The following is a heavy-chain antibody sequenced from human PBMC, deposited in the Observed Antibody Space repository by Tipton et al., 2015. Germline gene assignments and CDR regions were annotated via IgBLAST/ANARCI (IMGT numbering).Heavy chain of an antibody. CDR2: VFHTGAT. J-gene: IGHJ6*02. Sequence: TLSLTCTVSGGSISSSSYYWAWIRQPPGKGLQWVGNVFHTGATSYNSSLKSRLTFSIDTSKNQVSLRLSSVTAADTAVYYCARDVEHGMDVWGQGTTVTVS. CDR3: ARDVEHGMDV. CDR1: GGSISSSSYY. V-gene: IGHV4-39*07. D-gene: IGHD5-24*01.